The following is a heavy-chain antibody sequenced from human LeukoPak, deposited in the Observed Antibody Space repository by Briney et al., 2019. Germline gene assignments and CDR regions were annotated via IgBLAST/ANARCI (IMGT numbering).Heavy chain of an antibody. V-gene: IGHV1-69*04. CDR3: ASSSYDFWSGDAATQNWYFDL. Sequence: ASVKVSCKASGGTFSSYAISWVRQAPGQGLEWMGRIIPILGIANYAQKFQGRVTITADKSTSTAYMELSSLRSEDTAVYYCASSSYDFWSGDAATQNWYFDLWGRGTLVTVSS. CDR2: IIPILGIA. CDR1: GGTFSSYA. J-gene: IGHJ2*01. D-gene: IGHD3-3*01.